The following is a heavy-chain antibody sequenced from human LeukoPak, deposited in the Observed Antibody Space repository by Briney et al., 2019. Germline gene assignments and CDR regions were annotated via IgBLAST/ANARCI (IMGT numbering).Heavy chain of an antibody. J-gene: IGHJ4*02. V-gene: IGHV5-51*01. CDR2: IYPGDSDT. CDR3: ARQSRHERWYSSGWYDY. CDR1: GYRFTSYW. D-gene: IGHD6-19*01. Sequence: GESLQISCKGSGYRFTSYWIGWVRQMPGKGLEWMGIIYPGDSDTRYSPSFQGQVTISADKSISTAYLQWSSLKASDTAMYYCARQSRHERWYSSGWYDYWGQGTLVTVSS.